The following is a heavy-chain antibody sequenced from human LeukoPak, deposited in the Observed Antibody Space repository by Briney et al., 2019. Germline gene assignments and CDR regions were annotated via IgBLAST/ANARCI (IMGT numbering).Heavy chain of an antibody. CDR2: IGTSSTTI. J-gene: IGHJ4*02. V-gene: IGHV3-48*01. CDR1: GFTFSSYT. CDR3: AKDWGIVVVPAASFDY. Sequence: GGSLRLSCAASGFTFSSYTMNWVRQPPGKGLEWVSNIGTSSTTIYYADSVKGRFTISRDNAKNSLYLQMNSLRAEDTAVYYCAKDWGIVVVPAASFDYWGQGTLVTVSS. D-gene: IGHD2-2*01.